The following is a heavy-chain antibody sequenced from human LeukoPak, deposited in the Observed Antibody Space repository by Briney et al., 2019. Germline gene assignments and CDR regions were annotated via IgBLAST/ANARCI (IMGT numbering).Heavy chain of an antibody. Sequence: SETLSLTCTVSGGSISSSSYYWGWIRQPPGKGREWIGSIYYSGSTYYNPSLKSRVTISVDTSKNQFSLKLSSVTAADTAVYYCARDGRGVTIRSNWFDPWGQGTLVTVSS. CDR3: ARDGRGVTIRSNWFDP. V-gene: IGHV4-39*07. CDR1: GGSISSSSYY. CDR2: IYYSGST. D-gene: IGHD3-10*01. J-gene: IGHJ5*02.